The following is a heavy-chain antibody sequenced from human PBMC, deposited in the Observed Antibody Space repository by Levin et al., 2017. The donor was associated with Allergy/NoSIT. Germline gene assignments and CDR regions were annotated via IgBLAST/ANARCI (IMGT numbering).Heavy chain of an antibody. CDR2: LSGSGGST. CDR3: ARILGYCSGGSCLSYYYYGMDV. D-gene: IGHD2-15*01. J-gene: IGHJ6*02. V-gene: IGHV3-23*01. Sequence: QAGESLKISCAASGFTFSSYAMSWVRQAPGKGLEWVSALSGSGGSTYYADSVKGRFTISRDNSKNTLYLQMNSLRAEDTAVYYCARILGYCSGGSCLSYYYYGMDVWGQGTTVTVSS. CDR1: GFTFSSYA.